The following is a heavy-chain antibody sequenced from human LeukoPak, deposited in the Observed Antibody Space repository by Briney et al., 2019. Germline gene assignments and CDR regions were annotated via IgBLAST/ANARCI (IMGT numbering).Heavy chain of an antibody. V-gene: IGHV3-23*01. Sequence: QSGGSLRLSCAASGFTFSTYAMNWVRQAPGKGVGWVSTISGSGGTPHYADSVKGRFTISRDNSKNTLHLQMNSLRAEDTAVYYCAKGGDLITYFDYWGQGTLVTVSS. CDR1: GFTFSTYA. D-gene: IGHD3-16*01. J-gene: IGHJ4*02. CDR2: ISGSGGTP. CDR3: AKGGDLITYFDY.